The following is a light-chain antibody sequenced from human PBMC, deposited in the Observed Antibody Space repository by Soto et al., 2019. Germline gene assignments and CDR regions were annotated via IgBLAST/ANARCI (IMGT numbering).Light chain of an antibody. CDR1: QSISSRY. J-gene: IGKJ1*01. Sequence: VLTQSPGTLSVSPGDSATLSCRGSQSISSRYLAWYQQKTGQAPRLLIYGASSRATGIPDRFSGSGSGTDFNLTISRLEPEDFAVYYCQKYGISPRTFGQGTKVDIK. V-gene: IGKV3-20*01. CDR3: QKYGISPRT. CDR2: GAS.